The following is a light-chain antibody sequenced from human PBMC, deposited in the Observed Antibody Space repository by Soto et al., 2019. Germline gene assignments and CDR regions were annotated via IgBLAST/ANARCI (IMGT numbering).Light chain of an antibody. CDR1: QSISSN. CDR2: DSS. Sequence: EIVMTQSPATLSVSPGKRATLSCRASQSISSNLAWYQQKPGQSPRLLIYDSSTRATDIPARFSGSGSGTEFTLTISSLQSEDFALYYCQQYDDWPLTFGGGTKVEIK. CDR3: QQYDDWPLT. J-gene: IGKJ4*01. V-gene: IGKV3D-15*01.